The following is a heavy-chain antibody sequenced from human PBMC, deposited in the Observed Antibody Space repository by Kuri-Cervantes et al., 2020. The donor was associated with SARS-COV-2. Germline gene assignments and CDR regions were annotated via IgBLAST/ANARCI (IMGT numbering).Heavy chain of an antibody. D-gene: IGHD4-17*01. Sequence: GESLKTSCAASGFTFSSYAMSWVRQAPGKGLEWVSAISGSGGSTYYADSVKGRFTIPRDNSKNTLYLQMNSLRAEDTAVYYCAKLGSRRHYEDWGQGTLVTVSS. CDR1: GFTFSSYA. J-gene: IGHJ4*02. CDR2: ISGSGGST. CDR3: AKLGSRRHYED. V-gene: IGHV3-23*01.